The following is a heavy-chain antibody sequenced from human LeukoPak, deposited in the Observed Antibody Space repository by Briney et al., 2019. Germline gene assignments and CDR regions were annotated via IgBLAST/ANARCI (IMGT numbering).Heavy chain of an antibody. V-gene: IGHV3-53*01. CDR1: GFTVSVDY. CDR3: ARHDWLDP. J-gene: IGHJ5*02. CDR2: MYDGGAT. Sequence: PGGSLRLSCAVSGFTVSVDYMSLVRQAPGKRLEWVSVMYDGGATYYAYSVKERFTISRDNSKNTLYLQMNSLRVEDTAVYYCARHDWLDPWGHGTLVTVSS. D-gene: IGHD3-3*01.